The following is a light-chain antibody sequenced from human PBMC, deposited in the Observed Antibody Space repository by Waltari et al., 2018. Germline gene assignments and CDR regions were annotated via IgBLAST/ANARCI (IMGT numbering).Light chain of an antibody. J-gene: IGKJ2*01. V-gene: IGKV3-20*01. CDR3: QQYGSSHSYT. CDR1: QSVSSSY. CDR2: GAS. Sequence: EIVLTQSPGTLSLSPGERATLSYRASQSVSSSYLAWYQQKPGQAPRLLIYGASRRATGIPDRFSGSGSGTDFTLTISRLEPEDFAVYYCQQYGSSHSYTFGQGTKLEIK.